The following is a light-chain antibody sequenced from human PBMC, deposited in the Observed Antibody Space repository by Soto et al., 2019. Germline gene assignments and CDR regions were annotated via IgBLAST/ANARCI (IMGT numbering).Light chain of an antibody. Sequence: EIVLTQSPATLSLSPGEGATLSCRAKQNVSSYLAWYQHKPGQAPRLLIYDISNRATGIPARFSGSGSGTDFTLTISILEPEDFVVYYCQQRINWPLTFGGGTKVEIK. CDR3: QQRINWPLT. J-gene: IGKJ4*01. CDR2: DIS. V-gene: IGKV3-11*01. CDR1: QNVSSY.